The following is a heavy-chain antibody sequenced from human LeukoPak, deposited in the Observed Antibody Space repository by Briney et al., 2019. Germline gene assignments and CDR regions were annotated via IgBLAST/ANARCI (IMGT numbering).Heavy chain of an antibody. CDR2: IYHSGST. J-gene: IGHJ6*03. V-gene: IGHV4-4*02. CDR3: ARGYDSSGYLRRGYYYYMDV. Sequence: PGGSLRLSCAASGFTFSSYAMSWVRQAPGKGLEWIGEIYHSGSTNYNPSLKSRVTISVDKSKNQFSLKLSSVTAADTAVYYCARGYDSSGYLRRGYYYYMDVWGKGTTVTVSS. CDR1: GFTFSSYAM. D-gene: IGHD3-22*01.